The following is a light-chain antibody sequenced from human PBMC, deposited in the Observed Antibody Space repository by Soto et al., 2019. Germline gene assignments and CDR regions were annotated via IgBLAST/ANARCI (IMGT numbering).Light chain of an antibody. Sequence: EVVLTQSPATLSLSPGERATRSCRASQSVRTSLAWYQHKPGQAPRLVIYDASLRANGVPARFGGRESGTDFTLTINSLEPEDFAVYYCQQRTVWPPITFGQGTRLEIK. CDR3: QQRTVWPPIT. CDR2: DAS. V-gene: IGKV3-11*01. CDR1: QSVRTS. J-gene: IGKJ5*01.